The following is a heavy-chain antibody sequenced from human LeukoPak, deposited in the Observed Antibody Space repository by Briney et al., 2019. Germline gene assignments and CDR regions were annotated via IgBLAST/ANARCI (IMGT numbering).Heavy chain of an antibody. CDR1: GFTFITYA. CDR3: AKSGYPPFDY. Sequence: GGSLRLSCAPPGFTFITYALSWVRQAPGKGLEWVSAISGSGGSTYYADSVKGRFTISRDNSKNTLYLQMNSLRAEDTAVYYCAKSGYPPFDYWGQGTLVTVSS. CDR2: ISGSGGST. D-gene: IGHD3-16*02. V-gene: IGHV3-23*01. J-gene: IGHJ4*02.